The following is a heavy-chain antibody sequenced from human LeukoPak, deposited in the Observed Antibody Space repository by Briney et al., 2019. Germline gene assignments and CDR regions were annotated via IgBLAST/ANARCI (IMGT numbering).Heavy chain of an antibody. CDR3: AKTKPYYDFSYFDY. V-gene: IGHV3-30*18. CDR1: GFTFSNYA. CDR2: ISYDGSNK. J-gene: IGHJ4*02. Sequence: GGSLRLSCAASGFTFSNYAMSWVRQAPGKGLEWVAVISYDGSNKYYADSVKGRFTISRDNSKNTLYLQMNSLRAEDTAVYYCAKTKPYYDFSYFDYWGQGTLVTVSS. D-gene: IGHD3-3*01.